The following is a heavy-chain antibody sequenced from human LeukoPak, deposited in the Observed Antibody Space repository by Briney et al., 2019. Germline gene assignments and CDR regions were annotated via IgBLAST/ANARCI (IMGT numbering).Heavy chain of an antibody. J-gene: IGHJ4*02. Sequence: SETLSLTCTVSGGSIRSYYWSWIRQPAGKGLEGVGRVYTSGLTGYNPSPKSRVTMSVDTSKNQLSLKLTSVTAADTAVYYCATSALDYGDFDSLFDYWGQGTLVTVSS. CDR2: VYTSGLT. CDR1: GGSIRSYY. V-gene: IGHV4-4*07. CDR3: ATSALDYGDFDSLFDY. D-gene: IGHD4-17*01.